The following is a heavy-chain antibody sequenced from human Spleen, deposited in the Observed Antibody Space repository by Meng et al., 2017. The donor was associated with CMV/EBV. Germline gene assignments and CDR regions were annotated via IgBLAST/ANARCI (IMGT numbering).Heavy chain of an antibody. J-gene: IGHJ4*02. Sequence: GESLKISCAASRFTFNSYGIHWVRQAPGKGLEWVAFIRYDGSNEYYADSVKGRFTISRDNSKNTLYLQMNSLRAEDTAMYFCAKDSFPSVSRAGRKKNDYNIANLFDYWGQGTLVTVSS. CDR2: IRYDGSNE. V-gene: IGHV3-30*02. CDR3: AKDSFPSVSRAGRKKNDYNIANLFDY. CDR1: RFTFNSYG. D-gene: IGHD4/OR15-4a*01.